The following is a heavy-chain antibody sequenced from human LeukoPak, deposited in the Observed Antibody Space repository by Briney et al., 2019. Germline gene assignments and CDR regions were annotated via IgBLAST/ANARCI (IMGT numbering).Heavy chain of an antibody. D-gene: IGHD2-2*01. J-gene: IGHJ6*04. CDR3: AKDPSPLYCSSTSCSPYGMDV. Sequence: GRSLRLSCAASGFTFSSYAMHWVRQAPGKGLEWVAVISYEGSNKYYADFVKCRFTISRDNSKNTLYLQMNSLRAEDTAVYYCAKDPSPLYCSSTSCSPYGMDVWGKGTTVTVSS. CDR2: ISYEGSNK. CDR1: GFTFSSYA. V-gene: IGHV3-30*18.